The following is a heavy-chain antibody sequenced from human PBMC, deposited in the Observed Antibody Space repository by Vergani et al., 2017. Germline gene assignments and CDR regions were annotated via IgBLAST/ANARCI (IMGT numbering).Heavy chain of an antibody. D-gene: IGHD2-15*01. CDR3: ARAPGRRCSXGSCYSSFRWFDP. CDR1: GYTFIEYD. V-gene: IGHV1-8*01. J-gene: IGHJ5*02. Sequence: QVQLVQSGAEVKKPGASVKVSCWASGYTFIEYDIDWVRQAAGQGLEWMGWMNPKSGNSGFAQKFQGRVTMTRDTSISTAYMELNSLTSEDTGVYYCARAPGRRCSXGSCYSSFRWFDPWGQGTLVTVFS. CDR2: MNPKSGNS.